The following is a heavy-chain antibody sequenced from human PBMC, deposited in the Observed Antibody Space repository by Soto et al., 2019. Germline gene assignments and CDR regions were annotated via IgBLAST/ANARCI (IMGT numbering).Heavy chain of an antibody. Sequence: GGSLRLSCAASGFTFSDYYMSWFRQAPGKGLEWVSYIGSSGSTIYYADSVKGRFTISRDNAKKSLYPQMNSLRVEDTAVYYCARDPLSVGWFDPWGQGTRVTVSS. J-gene: IGHJ5*02. CDR3: ARDPLSVGWFDP. CDR1: GFTFSDYY. V-gene: IGHV3-11*01. CDR2: IGSSGSTI. D-gene: IGHD6-19*01.